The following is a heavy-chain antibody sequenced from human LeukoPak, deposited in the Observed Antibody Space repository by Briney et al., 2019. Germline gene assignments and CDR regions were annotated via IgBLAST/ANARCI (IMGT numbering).Heavy chain of an antibody. J-gene: IGHJ3*02. CDR1: GGSISSGGYY. CDR3: AREDPNEATVTTFGAFDI. V-gene: IGHV4-31*03. D-gene: IGHD4-17*01. Sequence: PSETLSPTCTVSGGSISSGGYYWSWIRQHPGKGLEWIGYIYYSGSTYYNPSLKSRVTISVDTSKNQFSLKLSSVTAADTAVYYCAREDPNEATVTTFGAFDIWGQGTMVTVSS. CDR2: IYYSGST.